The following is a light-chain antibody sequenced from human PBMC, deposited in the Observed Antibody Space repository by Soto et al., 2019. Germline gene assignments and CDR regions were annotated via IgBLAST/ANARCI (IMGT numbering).Light chain of an antibody. CDR1: SSDVGGYNY. CDR2: DVN. V-gene: IGLV2-14*01. J-gene: IGLJ2*01. Sequence: QSALTQPASVSGSPGQSITISCTGTSSDVGGYNYVSWYQQDPGKAPKLMIYDVNNLPSGVSNRFSGSKSGNTAALTISGLQAEDEAYYYCSSYTSSSTLAVFGGGTKVTVL. CDR3: SSYTSSSTLAV.